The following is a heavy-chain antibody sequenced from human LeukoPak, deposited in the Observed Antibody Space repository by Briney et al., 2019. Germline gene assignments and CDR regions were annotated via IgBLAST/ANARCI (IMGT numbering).Heavy chain of an antibody. D-gene: IGHD3-3*01. J-gene: IGHJ3*02. V-gene: IGHV3-53*01. CDR1: GFTVSSNY. CDR3: ARAIVLRFLEWPPDAFDI. Sequence: PGGSLRLSCAASGFTVSSNYMSWVRQAPGKGLEWVSVIYSGGRTYYADSVKGRFTISRDNSKNTLYLQMNSLRAEDTAVYYCARAIVLRFLEWPPDAFDIWGQGTMVTVSS. CDR2: IYSGGRT.